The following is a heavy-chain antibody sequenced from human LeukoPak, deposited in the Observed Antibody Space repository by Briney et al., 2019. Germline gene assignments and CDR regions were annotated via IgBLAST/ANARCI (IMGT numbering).Heavy chain of an antibody. J-gene: IGHJ4*02. CDR3: ARGGGIALAGTRFDF. D-gene: IGHD6-13*01. Sequence: ASVMVSCKASGYTFTDYYMHWVRQAPGQGLEWMGWINPNGGGTTYAQKFQARVTMARDTSITTVHMELSSLRSDDTAVYYCARGGGIALAGTRFDFWGRGPWSPSPQ. CDR2: INPNGGGT. V-gene: IGHV1-2*02. CDR1: GYTFTDYY.